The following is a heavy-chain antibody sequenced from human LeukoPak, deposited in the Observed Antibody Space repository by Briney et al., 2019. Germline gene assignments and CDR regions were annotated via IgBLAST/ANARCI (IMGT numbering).Heavy chain of an antibody. Sequence: GGSLRLSCVVSGFTSSSYWMSWVRQAPGKGLEWVANIKYDGSEKYYVESVKGRFTISRDDPKKSLYLQMSSLRAEDTAVYYCARDRPWHYFDSSGYYYDHWGQGALVTVSS. CDR3: ARDRPWHYFDSSGYYYDH. CDR2: IKYDGSEK. J-gene: IGHJ4*02. CDR1: GFTSSSYW. V-gene: IGHV3-7*01. D-gene: IGHD3-22*01.